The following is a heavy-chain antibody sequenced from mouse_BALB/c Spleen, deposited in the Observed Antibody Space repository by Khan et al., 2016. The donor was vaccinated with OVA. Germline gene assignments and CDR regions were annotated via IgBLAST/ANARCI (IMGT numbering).Heavy chain of an antibody. CDR1: GYSITSEYT. CDR2: ISYSGNT. D-gene: IGHD2-4*01. CDR3: ARKDYYDYDPFPY. J-gene: IGHJ3*01. V-gene: IGHV3-2*02. Sequence: EVQLQESGPGLVKPSQSLSLTCTVTGYSITSEYTWNWIRQFPGNKLEWMGFISYSGNTRNNPSLKSRISITRDTSKNQFFLQLNSVTSEDTATYYCARKDYYDYDPFPYWGQGTLVTVSA.